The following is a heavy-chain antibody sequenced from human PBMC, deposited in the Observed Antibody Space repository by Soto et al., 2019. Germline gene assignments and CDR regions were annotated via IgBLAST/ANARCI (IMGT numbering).Heavy chain of an antibody. Sequence: GSLRLSCAASGFMFHTYWMSWVRQAPGKGLEWVANIKPDGSDENYADIVKGRFTISRDNAKNSIYLQMNSLRVEDTAVYYCAKANYYDSSGYGRNLAYWGQGILVTVSS. V-gene: IGHV3-7*01. J-gene: IGHJ4*02. CDR1: GFMFHTYW. CDR3: AKANYYDSSGYGRNLAY. D-gene: IGHD3-22*01. CDR2: IKPDGSDE.